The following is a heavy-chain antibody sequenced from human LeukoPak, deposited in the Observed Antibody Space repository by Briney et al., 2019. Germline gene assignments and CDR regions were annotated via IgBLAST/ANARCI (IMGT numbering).Heavy chain of an antibody. CDR3: ATKMGDY. Sequence: GGSLRLSCVAPRFTFSNYWMSWVRQAPGKGLEWVANINEDGSEKYYVDSAEGRFTVSRDNAKNSLHLQMNSLRGEDTAVYYCATKMGDYWGQGTRVTVSS. V-gene: IGHV3-7*01. CDR1: RFTFSNYW. CDR2: INEDGSEK. J-gene: IGHJ4*02. D-gene: IGHD2-8*01.